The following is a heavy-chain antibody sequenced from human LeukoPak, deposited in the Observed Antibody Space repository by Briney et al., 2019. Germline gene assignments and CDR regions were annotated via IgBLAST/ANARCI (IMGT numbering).Heavy chain of an antibody. CDR1: GFTFTSSA. V-gene: IGHV1-58*01. CDR2: IVVGSGNT. D-gene: IGHD3-3*01. Sequence: SVKVSCKASGFTFTSSAVQWVRQARGQRLEWIGWIVVGSGNTNYAQKFQERVTITRDMSTSTAYMELSSVTAADTAVYYCARVYNFWSGYHHWGHGTMVTVSS. J-gene: IGHJ3*01. CDR3: ARVYNFWSGYHH.